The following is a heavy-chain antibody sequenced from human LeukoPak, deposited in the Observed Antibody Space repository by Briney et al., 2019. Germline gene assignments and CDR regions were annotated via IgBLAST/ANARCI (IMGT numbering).Heavy chain of an antibody. V-gene: IGHV3-21*01. CDR2: ISSSSSYI. Sequence: GGSLRLSCAASGFTFSSYSMNWVRQAPGKGLEWVSSISSSSSYIYYADSVKGRFTISRDNAKNSLYLQMNSLRAEDTAVYYCARDLSSLVTIFGVDLFDYWGQGTLVTVSS. D-gene: IGHD3-3*01. CDR3: ARDLSSLVTIFGVDLFDY. J-gene: IGHJ4*02. CDR1: GFTFSSYS.